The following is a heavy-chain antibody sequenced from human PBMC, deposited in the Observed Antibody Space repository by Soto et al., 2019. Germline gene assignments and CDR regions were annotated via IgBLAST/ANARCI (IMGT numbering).Heavy chain of an antibody. CDR3: ARPKGSYSSGYYYFDY. V-gene: IGHV1-69*01. CDR2: IIPLFGTA. D-gene: IGHD6-19*01. Sequence: QVQLMQSGAEVKQPGSSVKVSCKTSGGTFSTYAIYWVRQAPGQGLEWMGAIIPLFGTADYAQKFQGRVTITADESTSTAYMELSSLRSEDTAVYYCARPKGSYSSGYYYFDYWGQGTLVTVSS. CDR1: GGTFSTYA. J-gene: IGHJ4*02.